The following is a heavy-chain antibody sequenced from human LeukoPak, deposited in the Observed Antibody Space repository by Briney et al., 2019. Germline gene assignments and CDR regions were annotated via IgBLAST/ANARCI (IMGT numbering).Heavy chain of an antibody. Sequence: GGTLRLSCAASGFTFSSYGMSWVRQAPGKGLEWVSAISGSGGSTYYADSVKGRFTISRDNSKNTLYLQMNSLRAEDTAVYYCAKVVYGGNSFDYWGQGTLVTVSS. V-gene: IGHV3-23*01. D-gene: IGHD4-23*01. CDR2: ISGSGGST. J-gene: IGHJ4*02. CDR3: AKVVYGGNSFDY. CDR1: GFTFSSYG.